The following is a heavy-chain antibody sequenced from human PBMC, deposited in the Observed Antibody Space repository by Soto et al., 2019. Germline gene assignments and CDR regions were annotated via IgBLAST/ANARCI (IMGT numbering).Heavy chain of an antibody. CDR1: GFTFSDYY. J-gene: IGHJ4*02. CDR2: ISSSGSTI. Sequence: QVQLVESGGGLVKPGGSLRLSCAASGFTFSDYYMSWIRQAPGKGLEWVSYISSSGSTIYYADSVKGRFTISRDNAKNSLYLQMNSLRAEDTAVYYCARDPSITIFGVVIIGGYFDYWGQGTLVTVSS. D-gene: IGHD3-3*01. CDR3: ARDPSITIFGVVIIGGYFDY. V-gene: IGHV3-11*01.